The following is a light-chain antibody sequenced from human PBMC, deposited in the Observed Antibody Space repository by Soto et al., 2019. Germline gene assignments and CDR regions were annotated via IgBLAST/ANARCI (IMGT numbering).Light chain of an antibody. Sequence: DIQMTQSPSSLSASVGDRVTITCRASQSINSYLNWYQQKPGKAPKLLIYGASSLQSGVPPRFSGSGSGTDFTLTISSLQPEDFATYYCQQSYSTWTFGQGTKVDIK. CDR2: GAS. CDR1: QSINSY. J-gene: IGKJ1*01. V-gene: IGKV1-39*01. CDR3: QQSYSTWT.